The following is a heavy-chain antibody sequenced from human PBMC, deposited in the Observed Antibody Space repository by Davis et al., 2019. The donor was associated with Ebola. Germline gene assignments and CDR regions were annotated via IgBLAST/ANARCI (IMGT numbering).Heavy chain of an antibody. Sequence: ASVKVSCKASGYTFTSYAMHWVRQAPGQGLEWMGWISAYNGNTNYAQKLQGRVTMTTDTSTSTAYMELRSLRSEDTAVYYCARDEGGNYYGSGSYFYWGQGTLVTVSS. V-gene: IGHV1-18*01. CDR1: GYTFTSYA. D-gene: IGHD3-10*01. CDR2: ISAYNGNT. J-gene: IGHJ4*02. CDR3: ARDEGGNYYGSGSYFY.